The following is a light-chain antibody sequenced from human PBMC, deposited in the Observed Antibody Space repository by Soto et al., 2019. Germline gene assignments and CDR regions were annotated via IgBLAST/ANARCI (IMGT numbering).Light chain of an antibody. CDR1: QSVNSRY. Sequence: EIVLTQSPGTLSLSPGERATLSCRASQSVNSRYLACYQQKPGQAPNLLIYGTSSRATGIPDRFSGSGSGTDFTLTISRLEPEDSATYYCLQDINYPWTFGQGTKVDIK. J-gene: IGKJ1*01. CDR2: GTS. V-gene: IGKV3-20*01. CDR3: LQDINYPWT.